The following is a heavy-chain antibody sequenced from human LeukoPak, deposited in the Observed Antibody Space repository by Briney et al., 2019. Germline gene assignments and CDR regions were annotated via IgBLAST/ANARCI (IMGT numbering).Heavy chain of an antibody. J-gene: IGHJ4*02. CDR3: AKYTGYSSGWDRSPFDY. V-gene: IGHV3-23*01. CDR1: GFTFSSYA. CDR2: ISGSGGST. Sequence: PGGSLRLSCAASGFTFSSYAMSWVRQAPGKGLEWVSAISGSGGSTYYADSVKGRFTISGDNSKNTLYLQMNSLRAEDTAVYYCAKYTGYSSGWDRSPFDYWGQGTLVTVSS. D-gene: IGHD6-19*01.